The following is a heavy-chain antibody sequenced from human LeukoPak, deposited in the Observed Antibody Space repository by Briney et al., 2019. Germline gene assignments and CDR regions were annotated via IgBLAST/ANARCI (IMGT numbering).Heavy chain of an antibody. CDR2: IIPILGIA. CDR1: AGTFSSNA. J-gene: IGHJ5*02. V-gene: IGHV1-69*04. Sequence: ASVKVSCNASAGTFSSNAISWVRQAPGQGLEWMGRIIPILGIANYAQKFQGRVTITADKSTSTAYMELSSLRSEDTAVYYCASESYRINWFDPWGQGTLVTVSS. CDR3: ASESYRINWFDP. D-gene: IGHD1-26*01.